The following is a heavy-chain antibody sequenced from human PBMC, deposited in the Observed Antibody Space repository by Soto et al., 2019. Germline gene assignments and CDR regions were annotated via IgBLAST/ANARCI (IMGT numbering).Heavy chain of an antibody. D-gene: IGHD2-21*02. CDR3: AKDMMLGVVVTAAFDY. V-gene: IGHV3-9*01. J-gene: IGHJ4*02. Sequence: PGGSLRLSCAASGFTFDDYAMHWVRQAPGKGLEWVSGISWNSGSIGYADSVKGRFTISRDNAKNSLYLQMNSLRAEDTALYYCAKDMMLGVVVTAAFDYWGQGTLVTVSS. CDR2: ISWNSGSI. CDR1: GFTFDDYA.